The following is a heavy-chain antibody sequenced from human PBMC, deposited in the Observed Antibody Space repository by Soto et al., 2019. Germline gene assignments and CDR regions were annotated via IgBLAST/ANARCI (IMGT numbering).Heavy chain of an antibody. V-gene: IGHV4-34*01. CDR3: ARDRAFIYGYVWGSYRHRIFDY. D-gene: IGHD3-16*02. CDR2: INHSGST. Sequence: SETLSLTCAVYGGSFSGYYWSWIRQPPGKGLEWIGEINHSGSTNYNPSLKSRVTISVDTSKNQFSLKLSSVAAADTAVYYCARDRAFIYGYVWGSYRHRIFDYWGQGTLVTVSS. CDR1: GGSFSGYY. J-gene: IGHJ4*02.